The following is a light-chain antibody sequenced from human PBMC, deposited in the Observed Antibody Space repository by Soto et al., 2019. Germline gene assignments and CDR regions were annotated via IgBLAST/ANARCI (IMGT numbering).Light chain of an antibody. CDR1: SSDVGGYNY. CDR3: SSYAGSINV. Sequence: QSVLTQRPSASGSPGQSVAISCTGTSSDVGGYNYVSWYQQHPGKAPKLMIYEVNKRPSGVPDRFSGSKSGNTASLTVSGLQAEDEADYYCSSYAGSINVFGTGTKVTVL. J-gene: IGLJ1*01. CDR2: EVN. V-gene: IGLV2-8*01.